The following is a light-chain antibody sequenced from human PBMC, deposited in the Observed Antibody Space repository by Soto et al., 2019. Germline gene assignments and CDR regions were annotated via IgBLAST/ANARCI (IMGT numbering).Light chain of an antibody. CDR3: LCPLHSWT. J-gene: IGKJ1*01. V-gene: IGKV2-28*01. CDR2: LGS. Sequence: DIVMTQSPLSLPVTPGEPASISCRSSQSLLHSNGYNYLDWYLQKPGQSPQLLIYLGSNRASGVPDRFSGSGSGTDFTLKISRVEAEDVSVYYSLCPLHSWTFCPGTKVDIK. CDR1: QSLLHSNGYNY.